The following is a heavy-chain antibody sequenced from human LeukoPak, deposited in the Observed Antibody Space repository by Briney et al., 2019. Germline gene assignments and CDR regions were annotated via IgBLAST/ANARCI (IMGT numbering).Heavy chain of an antibody. V-gene: IGHV4-38-2*02. J-gene: IGHJ4*02. Sequence: SETLSLTCTVSGYSISSGYYWGWIRQPPGKGLEWIGSIYHSGSTYYNPSLKSRVTISVDTSKNQFSQKLSSVTAADTAVYYCARVVSLYYFDYWGQGTLVTVSS. CDR3: ARVVSLYYFDY. D-gene: IGHD3-3*02. CDR2: IYHSGST. CDR1: GYSISSGYY.